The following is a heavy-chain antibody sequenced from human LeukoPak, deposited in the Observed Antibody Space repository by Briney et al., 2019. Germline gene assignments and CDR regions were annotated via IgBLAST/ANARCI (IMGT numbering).Heavy chain of an antibody. CDR3: TRDSEPRREAAAGLDH. V-gene: IGHV3-43*01. J-gene: IGHJ4*02. Sequence: GGSLRLSCAASGFDMKDYTMHWVRQAPGQGLEWVALLNWEGETTYYSDSVKGRFIISRDISKDSLYLQMDSLITADTAFYYCTRDSEPRREAAAGLDHWGQGTLVTVSS. CDR2: LNWEGETT. CDR1: GFDMKDYT. D-gene: IGHD6-13*01.